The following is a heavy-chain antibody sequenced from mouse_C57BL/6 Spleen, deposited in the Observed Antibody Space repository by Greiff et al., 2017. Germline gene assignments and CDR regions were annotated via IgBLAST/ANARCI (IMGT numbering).Heavy chain of an antibody. J-gene: IGHJ3*01. D-gene: IGHD1-1*01. CDR3: VRGEYYSRSWAY. CDR1: GFTFNTYA. V-gene: IGHV10-3*01. Sequence: DVKLVESGGGLVQPKGSLKLSCAASGFTFNTYAMHWVRQAPGKGLEWVARIRSKSSNYATYYADSVKDRFTISRDDSESMLYLQMNNLNTEDTAMYDRVRGEYYSRSWAYWGKGTLVTVSA. CDR2: IRSKSSNYAT.